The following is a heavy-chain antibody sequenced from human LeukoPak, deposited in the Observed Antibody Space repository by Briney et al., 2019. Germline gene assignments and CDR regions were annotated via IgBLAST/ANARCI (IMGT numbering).Heavy chain of an antibody. Sequence: GGPLRLSCAASGFTFSSYAMSWVRQAPGKGLEWVSAISGSGGDTYYADSVKGRFTISRDNSKNTLYLQMSSLRAEDTAVYYCAKDLGSVVTPPSLDFWGQGTLVTVSS. CDR2: ISGSGGDT. J-gene: IGHJ4*02. D-gene: IGHD4-23*01. V-gene: IGHV3-23*01. CDR1: GFTFSSYA. CDR3: AKDLGSVVTPPSLDF.